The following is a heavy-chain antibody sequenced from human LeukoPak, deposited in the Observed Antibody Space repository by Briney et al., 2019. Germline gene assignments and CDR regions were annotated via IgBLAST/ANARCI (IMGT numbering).Heavy chain of an antibody. CDR1: GYSFTSYW. CDR2: IYPGDSDT. CDR3: ARLIQVGGSYFYFDY. D-gene: IGHD1-26*01. V-gene: IGHV5-51*01. Sequence: GESLKISCKGSGYSFTSYWIGWVRQMPGKGLEWMGIIYPGDSDTRYSPPFQGQVTISADKSISTAYLQWSSLKASDTAMYYCARLIQVGGSYFYFDYWGQGTLVTVSS. J-gene: IGHJ4*02.